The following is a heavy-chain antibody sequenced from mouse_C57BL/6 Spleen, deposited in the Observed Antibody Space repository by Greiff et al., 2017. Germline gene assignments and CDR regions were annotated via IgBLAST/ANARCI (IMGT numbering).Heavy chain of an antibody. Sequence: QVQLQQPGAELVKPGASVKVSCKASGYTFTSYWMHWVKQRPGQGLEWIGRIHPSDSDTNYNQKFKGKATLTVDKSTSTAYMHLSSLTSEDSAVYYCAIPGYYSWFAYWGQGTLVTVSA. J-gene: IGHJ3*01. CDR1: GYTFTSYW. D-gene: IGHD2-3*01. CDR2: IHPSDSDT. V-gene: IGHV1-74*01. CDR3: AIPGYYSWFAY.